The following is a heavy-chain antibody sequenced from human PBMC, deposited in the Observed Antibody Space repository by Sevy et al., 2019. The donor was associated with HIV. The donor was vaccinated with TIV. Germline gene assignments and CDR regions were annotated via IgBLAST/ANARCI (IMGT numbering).Heavy chain of an antibody. J-gene: IGHJ3*02. CDR3: ARGVYQFDYYGYAFDI. Sequence: RGSLRLSCAASGFTFSSYWMHWVRQAPGKGLVWVSRVNSDGSSTSYADSVKGRFTISRDNAKNTLYLQMNSLRAEDTAVYYCARGVYQFDYYGYAFDIWGQGTMVTVSS. D-gene: IGHD3-10*01. V-gene: IGHV3-74*01. CDR1: GFTFSSYW. CDR2: VNSDGSST.